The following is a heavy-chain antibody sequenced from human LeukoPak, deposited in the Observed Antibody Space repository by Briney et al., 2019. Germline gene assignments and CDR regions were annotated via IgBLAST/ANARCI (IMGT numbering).Heavy chain of an antibody. Sequence: PGGSLRLSCAASGFTFSSYGMSWVRQAPGKGLEWVSAISGSGGSTYYADSVKGRFTISRDNSKNTLYLQMNSLRAEDTAGYYCAKQQQLANGIDYWGQGTLVTVSS. CDR3: AKQQQLANGIDY. V-gene: IGHV3-23*01. CDR2: ISGSGGST. J-gene: IGHJ4*02. D-gene: IGHD6-13*01. CDR1: GFTFSSYG.